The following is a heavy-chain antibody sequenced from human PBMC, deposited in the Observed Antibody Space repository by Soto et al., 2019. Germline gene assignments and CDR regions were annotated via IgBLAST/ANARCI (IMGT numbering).Heavy chain of an antibody. Sequence: SETLSLTCTVSGGSISSYYWSWIRQPPGKGLEWIGYIYYSGSTNYNPSLKSRVTISGDTSKNQFSLKLSSVTAADTAVYYCARLLGYCSGGSCYFDPWCQGTLVTVSS. CDR2: IYYSGST. CDR3: ARLLGYCSGGSCYFDP. V-gene: IGHV4-59*01. J-gene: IGHJ5*02. D-gene: IGHD2-15*01. CDR1: GGSISSYY.